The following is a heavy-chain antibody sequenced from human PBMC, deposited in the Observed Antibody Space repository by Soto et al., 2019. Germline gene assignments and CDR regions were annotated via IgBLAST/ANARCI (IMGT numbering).Heavy chain of an antibody. Sequence: QVQLVQSGAEVKKPGSSVKVSCKASGGTFSSYAISWVRQAPGQGLEWMGGIIPIFGTANYAQKFQGRVTVTADESTIPADMELSSLRSEDTAVYYWARTTRPPRYYFDYWGQGTLVTVSS. J-gene: IGHJ4*02. V-gene: IGHV1-69*01. CDR2: IIPIFGTA. D-gene: IGHD1-26*01. CDR1: GGTFSSYA. CDR3: ARTTRPPRYYFDY.